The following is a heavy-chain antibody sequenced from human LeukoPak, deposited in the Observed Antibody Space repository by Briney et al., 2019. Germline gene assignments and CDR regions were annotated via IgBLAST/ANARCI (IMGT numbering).Heavy chain of an antibody. D-gene: IGHD3-3*01. CDR2: IYYSGST. Sequence: SESLSLTCTVSGGSISSSSYYWGCIRQHQGKGLEWSGYIYYSGSTNYNPSLKSRVTISVDTSKNQFSQKLSSVTAADTAVYYCARANSYDFWSCYYSYWGQGTLVTVSS. V-gene: IGHV4-31*03. J-gene: IGHJ4*02. CDR1: GGSISSSSYY. CDR3: ARANSYDFWSCYYSY.